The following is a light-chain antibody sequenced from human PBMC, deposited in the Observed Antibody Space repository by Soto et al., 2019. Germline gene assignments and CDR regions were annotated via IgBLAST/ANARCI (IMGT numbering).Light chain of an antibody. J-gene: IGLJ1*01. CDR1: SSDVGGYTY. V-gene: IGLV2-14*01. CDR3: TSYTSSSTPYV. CDR2: DVS. Sequence: QSALTQPASVSGSPGQSITISCAGTSSDVGGYTYVSWYQQHPGKAPKLMIYDVSNRPSGVSNRFSGSKSGNTASLTISGLQAEDEADYYCTSYTSSSTPYVFGXGTKATVL.